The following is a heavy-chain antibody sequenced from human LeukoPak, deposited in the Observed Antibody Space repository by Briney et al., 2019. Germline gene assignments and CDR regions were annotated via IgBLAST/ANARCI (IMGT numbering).Heavy chain of an antibody. D-gene: IGHD6-19*01. V-gene: IGHV1-8*01. CDR3: ARTAVAGTRGDY. CDR2: MNPNSGNT. CDR1: GYTFTSCD. Sequence: ASVKVSCKASGYTFTSCDINWVRQATGQGLEWMGWMNPNSGNTGYAQKFQGRVTMTRNTSISTAYMELSSLRSEDTAVYYCARTAVAGTRGDYWGQGTLVTVSS. J-gene: IGHJ4*02.